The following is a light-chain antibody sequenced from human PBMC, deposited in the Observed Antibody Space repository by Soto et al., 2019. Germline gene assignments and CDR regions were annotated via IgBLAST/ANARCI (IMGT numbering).Light chain of an antibody. Sequence: QSSLTQPRSVSGSPGQAVTISLPGNSSEICGYNYVSWYQQHPGKAPKLMIYDVSKRPSGVPDRFSGFKSGNTASLTISGLQAEDEADYYCCSYAGSYTYVFGTGTKVTVL. J-gene: IGLJ1*01. V-gene: IGLV2-11*01. CDR2: DVS. CDR3: CSYAGSYTYV. CDR1: SSEICGYNY.